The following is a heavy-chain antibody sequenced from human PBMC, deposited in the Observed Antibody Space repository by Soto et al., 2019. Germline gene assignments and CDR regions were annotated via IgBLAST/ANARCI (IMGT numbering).Heavy chain of an antibody. CDR1: GFTFSSYG. Sequence: PGGSLRLSCAASGFTFSSYGINWVRQAPGKGLEWVAVISYDENNKYYADSVKGRFTISRDNSKNTLYLQMNSPRAEDTAVYYCAKVLTGDLDYWGQGTLVTVSS. CDR3: AKVLTGDLDY. D-gene: IGHD7-27*01. CDR2: ISYDENNK. J-gene: IGHJ4*02. V-gene: IGHV3-30*18.